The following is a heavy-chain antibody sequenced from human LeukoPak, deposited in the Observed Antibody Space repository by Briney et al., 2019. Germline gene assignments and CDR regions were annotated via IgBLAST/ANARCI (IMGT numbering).Heavy chain of an antibody. Sequence: SETLPLTCTVSGGSISSYYWSWIRQPPGKGLEWIGYIYYSGSTNYNPSLKSRVTISVDTSKNQFSLKLSSVTAADTAVYYCARSAYSGSYVRYFDYWGQGTLVTVSS. J-gene: IGHJ4*02. V-gene: IGHV4-59*01. D-gene: IGHD1-26*01. CDR3: ARSAYSGSYVRYFDY. CDR1: GGSISSYY. CDR2: IYYSGST.